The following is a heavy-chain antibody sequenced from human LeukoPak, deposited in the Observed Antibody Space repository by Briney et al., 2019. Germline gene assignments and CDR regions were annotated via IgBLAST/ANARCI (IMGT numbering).Heavy chain of an antibody. Sequence: GGSLRLSCAASGFTFSSYAMTWVRQAPGKGLEWVSTISGGGGSTYSADSVKGRFTISRDTSKNTLYLQMNSLRAEDTAVYYCAEGVSRGTPYYFDYWGQGTLVTVSS. CDR1: GFTFSSYA. D-gene: IGHD2-2*01. V-gene: IGHV3-23*01. CDR2: ISGGGGST. J-gene: IGHJ4*02. CDR3: AEGVSRGTPYYFDY.